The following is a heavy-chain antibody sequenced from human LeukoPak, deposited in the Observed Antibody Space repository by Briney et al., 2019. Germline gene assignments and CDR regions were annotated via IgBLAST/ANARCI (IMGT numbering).Heavy chain of an antibody. CDR1: GGSISTYY. CDR3: AQWSRYFDY. J-gene: IGHJ4*02. Sequence: LSLTCTVSGGSISTYYWNWIRQPPGKGLEWVSYISSSGSTIYYADSVKGRFTISRDNAKNSLYLQMNSLRAEDTALYFCAQWSRYFDYWGQGTLVTVSS. V-gene: IGHV3-11*01. D-gene: IGHD1-26*01. CDR2: ISSSGSTI.